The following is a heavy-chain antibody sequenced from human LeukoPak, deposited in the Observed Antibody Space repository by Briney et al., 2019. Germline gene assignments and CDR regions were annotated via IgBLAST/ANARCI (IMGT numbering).Heavy chain of an antibody. CDR3: ARGQSLTIFGVSDNWFDP. CDR2: INPNSGGT. Sequence: ASVKVSCKASGYTFTGYYMHWVRQAPGQGLEWMGWINPNSGGTNYAQKFQGRVTMTRDTSISTAYMELNRLTSDDTAIYHCARGQSLTIFGVSDNWFDPWGQGTLVTVSS. V-gene: IGHV1-2*02. J-gene: IGHJ5*02. D-gene: IGHD3-3*01. CDR1: GYTFTGYY.